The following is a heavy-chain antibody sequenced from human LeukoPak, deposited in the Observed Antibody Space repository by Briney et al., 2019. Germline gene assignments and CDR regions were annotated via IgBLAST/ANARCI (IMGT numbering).Heavy chain of an antibody. CDR2: ISSSSYI. J-gene: IGHJ4*02. CDR1: GFTFSSYS. CDR3: ARQRYYYDSSGYPELDY. D-gene: IGHD3-22*01. Sequence: GGSLRLSCAASGFTFSSYSMNWVRQAPGKGLEWVSSISSSSYIYYADSVKGRFTISRDNAKNSLYLQMNSLRAEDTAVYYCARQRYYYDSSGYPELDYWGQGTLVTVSS. V-gene: IGHV3-21*01.